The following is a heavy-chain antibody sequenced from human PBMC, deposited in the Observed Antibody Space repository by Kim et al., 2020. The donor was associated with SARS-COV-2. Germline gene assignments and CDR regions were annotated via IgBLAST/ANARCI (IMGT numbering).Heavy chain of an antibody. CDR2: IYYSGST. Sequence: SETLSLTCTVSGGSISSSSYYWGWIRQPPGKGLEWIGSIYYSGSTYYNPSLKSRVTISVDTSKNQFSLKLSSVTAADTAVYYCARRRLRSQYCSSTSCVHNWFDPWGQGTLVTVSS. D-gene: IGHD2-2*01. J-gene: IGHJ5*02. CDR3: ARRRLRSQYCSSTSCVHNWFDP. V-gene: IGHV4-39*01. CDR1: GGSISSSSYY.